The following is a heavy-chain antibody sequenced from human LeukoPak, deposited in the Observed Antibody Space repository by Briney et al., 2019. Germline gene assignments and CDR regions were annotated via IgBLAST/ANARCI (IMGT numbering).Heavy chain of an antibody. J-gene: IGHJ4*02. CDR1: GNTLTELS. CDR2: FDPEDGET. V-gene: IGHV1-24*01. Sequence: ASVKVSCKVSGNTLTELSMHWVRQAPGKGLEWMGLFDPEDGETIYAQKFQGRVTMTEDTSTDTAYMQLSSLRSEDTAVYYCATGRSAHSYVLDYWGQATLVTVSS. D-gene: IGHD5-18*01. CDR3: ATGRSAHSYVLDY.